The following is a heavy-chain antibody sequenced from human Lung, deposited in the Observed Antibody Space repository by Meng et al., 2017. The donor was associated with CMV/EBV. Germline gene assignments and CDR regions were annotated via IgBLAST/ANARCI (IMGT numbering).Heavy chain of an antibody. D-gene: IGHD2-15*01. Sequence: AGVTKPGASVKVSCKASGYTFSSYDINWVRQATGQGLEWIGWMNPNSGNTGYAQKFKGRVTMTRNTSISIAYMELSSLRSEDTAVYYCARGYCSGGSCTVFDPWGQGTLVTVSS. CDR3: ARGYCSGGSCTVFDP. CDR2: MNPNSGNT. J-gene: IGHJ5*02. CDR1: GYTFSSYD. V-gene: IGHV1-8*01.